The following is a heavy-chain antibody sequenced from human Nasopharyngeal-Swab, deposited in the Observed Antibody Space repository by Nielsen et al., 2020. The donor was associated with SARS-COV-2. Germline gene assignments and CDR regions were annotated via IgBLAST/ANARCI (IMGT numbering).Heavy chain of an antibody. J-gene: IGHJ4*02. CDR1: GGTFSSYA. D-gene: IGHD3-22*01. CDR3: ARDLGDSSAPSY. CDR2: IIPIFGTA. V-gene: IGHV1-69*01. Sequence: VKVSCKASGGTFSSYAISWVRQAPGQGLEWMGGIIPIFGTANYAQKFQGRVTITADESTSTAYMELSSLRSEDTAVYYCARDLGDSSAPSYWGQGTLVTVSS.